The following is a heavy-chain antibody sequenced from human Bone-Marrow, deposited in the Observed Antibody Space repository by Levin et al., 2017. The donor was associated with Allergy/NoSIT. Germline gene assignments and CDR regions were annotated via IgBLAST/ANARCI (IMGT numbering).Heavy chain of an antibody. CDR3: ARVGDGSGWLGDVYFDY. Sequence: GGSLRLSCAASGFTFSDYYMSWIRQAPGKGLEWVSYISSSSSYTNYADSVKGRFTISRDNAKNSLYLQMNSLRAEDTAVYYCARVGDGSGWLGDVYFDYWGQGTLVTVSS. D-gene: IGHD6-19*01. V-gene: IGHV3-11*05. CDR1: GFTFSDYY. CDR2: ISSSSSYT. J-gene: IGHJ4*02.